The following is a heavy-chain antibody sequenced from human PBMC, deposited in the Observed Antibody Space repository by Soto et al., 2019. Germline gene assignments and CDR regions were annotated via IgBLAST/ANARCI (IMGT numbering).Heavy chain of an antibody. CDR2: IIPIFGTA. D-gene: IGHD1-26*01. CDR1: GGTFSSYS. J-gene: IGHJ4*02. V-gene: IGHV1-69*01. Sequence: QVQLVQSGAEVKKPGSSVKVSCKASGGTFSSYSINWVRQAPGQGLEWMGEIIPIFGTANYAQKIQGRVTTTADEATSTAYMELSSLRSEDTAVYSCARDGGRHSGGIDYWGQGTLVTVSS. CDR3: ARDGGRHSGGIDY.